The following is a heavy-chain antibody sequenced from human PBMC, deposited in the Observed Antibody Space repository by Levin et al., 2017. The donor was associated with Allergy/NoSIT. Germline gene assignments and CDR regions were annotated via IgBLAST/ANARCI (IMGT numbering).Heavy chain of an antibody. CDR1: GFTFSTYG. V-gene: IGHV3-30*18. CDR2: ITPDGGHK. Sequence: PAGGSLRLSCVASGFTFSTYGMHWVRQAPGRGLEWVTIITPDGGHKYYADSVKGRFTVSRDNSNNTLYLQMSSLRTEDTAVYYCAKGGDMDVWGQGTTVTVSS. J-gene: IGHJ6*02. CDR3: AKGGDMDV. D-gene: IGHD1-26*01.